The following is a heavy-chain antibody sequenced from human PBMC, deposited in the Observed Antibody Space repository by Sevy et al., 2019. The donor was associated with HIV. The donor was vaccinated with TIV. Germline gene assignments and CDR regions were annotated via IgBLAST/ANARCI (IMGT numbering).Heavy chain of an antibody. Sequence: GGSLRLSCAASGFTFSSYGMHWVRQAPGKGLEWVAVISYDGSNKYYADSVKGRFTISRDNSKNTLYLQMNSLRAEDTAVYYCAKDLGYYDFWSGSRTINYYYYYGMDVWGQGTTVTVSS. J-gene: IGHJ6*02. D-gene: IGHD3-3*01. CDR2: ISYDGSNK. V-gene: IGHV3-30*18. CDR3: AKDLGYYDFWSGSRTINYYYYYGMDV. CDR1: GFTFSSYG.